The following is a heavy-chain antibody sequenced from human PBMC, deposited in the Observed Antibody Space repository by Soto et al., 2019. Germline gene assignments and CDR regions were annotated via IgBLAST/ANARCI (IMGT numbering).Heavy chain of an antibody. CDR1: GGSISSGGYS. D-gene: IGHD4-17*01. CDR2: IYHSWST. J-gene: IGHJ4*02. CDR3: ARVDAVTIVFDY. V-gene: IGHV4-30-2*01. Sequence: PSETLSLTCAVSGGSISSGGYSWSWIRQPPGKGLEWIGYIYHSWSTYYNPSLKSRVTISVDRSKNQFSLKLSSVTAADTAVYYCARVDAVTIVFDYWGQGTLVTVSS.